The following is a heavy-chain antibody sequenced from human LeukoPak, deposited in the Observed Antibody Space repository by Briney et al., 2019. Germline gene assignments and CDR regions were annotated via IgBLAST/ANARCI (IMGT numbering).Heavy chain of an antibody. V-gene: IGHV3-21*01. CDR1: GFTFSSYA. CDR2: ISSSSSYI. Sequence: GGSLRLSCAASGFTFSSYAMTWVRQAPGKGLEWVSSISSSSSYICYADSVRGRFTSARDKAKNSLYLQMNSLRAEYTAVYYWASDIVDSSSWYVGFYYYGMDVGGQGTAVAVSS. D-gene: IGHD6-13*01. J-gene: IGHJ6*02. CDR3: ASDIVDSSSWYVGFYYYGMDV.